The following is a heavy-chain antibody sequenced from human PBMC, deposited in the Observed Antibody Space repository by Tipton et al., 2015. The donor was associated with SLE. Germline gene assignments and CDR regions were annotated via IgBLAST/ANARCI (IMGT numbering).Heavy chain of an antibody. J-gene: IGHJ4*02. D-gene: IGHD6-13*01. CDR3: TRQAGISGIAAAGNLD. Sequence: GSLRLSCAASGFTFSGSAMHWVRQASGKGLEWVGRIRSKANSYATAYAASVKGRFTISRDDSKNTAYLQMNSLKTEDTAVYYCTRQAGISGIAAAGNLDWGQGTLVTVSS. CDR1: GFTFSGSA. CDR2: IRSKANSYAT. V-gene: IGHV3-73*01.